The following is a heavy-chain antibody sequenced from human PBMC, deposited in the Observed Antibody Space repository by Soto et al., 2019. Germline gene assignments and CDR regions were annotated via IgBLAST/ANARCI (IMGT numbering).Heavy chain of an antibody. J-gene: IGHJ5*02. CDR2: ISSSSSYI. CDR3: ARHPERIAQIGWFDP. CDR1: GFTFISYS. D-gene: IGHD6-13*01. V-gene: IGHV3-21*01. Sequence: GGSLRLSCAASGFTFISYSMNWVLQAPGKGLEWVSSISSSSSYIYYADSVKGRFTISRDNAKNSLYLQMNSLRAEDTAVYYCARHPERIAQIGWFDPWGQGTLVTVSS.